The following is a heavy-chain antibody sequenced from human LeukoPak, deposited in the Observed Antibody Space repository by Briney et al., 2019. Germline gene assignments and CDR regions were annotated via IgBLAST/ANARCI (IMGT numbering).Heavy chain of an antibody. Sequence: ASVKDSCKASGYTFTGYYMHWVRQAPGQGLGWMGWINPNSGGTNYAQKFQGRVTMTRDTSISTAYMELSRLRSDDTAVYYCARKGSAYYDFWSGFSPFDYWGQGTLVTVSS. V-gene: IGHV1-2*02. D-gene: IGHD3-3*01. J-gene: IGHJ4*02. CDR1: GYTFTGYY. CDR2: INPNSGGT. CDR3: ARKGSAYYDFWSGFSPFDY.